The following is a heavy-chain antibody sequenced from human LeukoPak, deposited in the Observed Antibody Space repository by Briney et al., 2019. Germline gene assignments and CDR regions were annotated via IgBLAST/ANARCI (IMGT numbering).Heavy chain of an antibody. V-gene: IGHV3-30*04. CDR3: AKDIQTGIAVAGTSYYYYMDV. J-gene: IGHJ6*03. CDR2: ISYDGSNK. Sequence: GGSLRLSCAASGFTFSTYAVHWVRQAPGKGLEWVAVISYDGSNKYYADSVKGRFTISRDNSKNTLYLQMNSLRAEDTAVYYCAKDIQTGIAVAGTSYYYYMDVWGKGTTVTVSS. CDR1: GFTFSTYA. D-gene: IGHD6-19*01.